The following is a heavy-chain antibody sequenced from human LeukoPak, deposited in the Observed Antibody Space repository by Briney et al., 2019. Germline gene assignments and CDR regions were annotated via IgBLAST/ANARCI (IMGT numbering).Heavy chain of an antibody. D-gene: IGHD3-10*01. V-gene: IGHV3-48*03. CDR3: ARGPPYGSGSYSDY. CDR1: GFPFSSYE. J-gene: IGHJ4*02. Sequence: GGSLRLSCAASGFPFSSYEMNWVRQAPGKGPEWVSYISSSDSTIYYADSVKGRFTISRDNAKNSLYLQMNSLRAEDTAVYYCARGPPYGSGSYSDYWGQGTLVTVSS. CDR2: ISSSDSTI.